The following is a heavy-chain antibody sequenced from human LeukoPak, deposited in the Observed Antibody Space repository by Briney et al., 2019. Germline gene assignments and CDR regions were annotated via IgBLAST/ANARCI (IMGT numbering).Heavy chain of an antibody. Sequence: GGSLRLSCAASGFTFSSYWMHWVRQAPGKGLVWVSRINSDGSSTSYADSVKGRFTISRDNAKNTLYLQMNSLRAEDTAVYYCTRDPRYLYDSSAYYPHYFDYWGQGTLVTVSS. V-gene: IGHV3-74*01. D-gene: IGHD3-22*01. CDR2: INSDGSST. CDR3: TRDPRYLYDSSAYYPHYFDY. J-gene: IGHJ4*02. CDR1: GFTFSSYW.